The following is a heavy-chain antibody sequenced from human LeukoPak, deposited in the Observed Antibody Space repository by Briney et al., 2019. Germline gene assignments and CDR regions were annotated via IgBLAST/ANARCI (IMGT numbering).Heavy chain of an antibody. V-gene: IGHV1-69*13. CDR3: AREPYYYDSSVLVSLYFDY. Sequence: ASVKVSCKASGGTFSSYAISWVRQAPGQGLEWMGGIIPTFGTANYAQKFQGRVTITADESTSTAYMELSSLRSEDTAVYYCAREPYYYDSSVLVSLYFDYWGQGTLVTVSS. CDR2: IIPTFGTA. D-gene: IGHD3-22*01. J-gene: IGHJ4*02. CDR1: GGTFSSYA.